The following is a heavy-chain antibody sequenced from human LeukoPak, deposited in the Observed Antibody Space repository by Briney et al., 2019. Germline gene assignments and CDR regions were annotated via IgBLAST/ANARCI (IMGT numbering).Heavy chain of an antibody. V-gene: IGHV4-39*01. CDR1: GGSISSSSFY. CDR3: ARHSRSGYSDYDSAFDI. J-gene: IGHJ3*02. D-gene: IGHD5-12*01. Sequence: PSEALSLTCTVSGGSISSSSFYWDWIRQPPGKGLEWIGNIFDSGSTYYNPSLKSRITISVDTSKNQFSLKLSSVTAADTAVYYCARHSRSGYSDYDSAFDIWGQGTMVILST. CDR2: IFDSGST.